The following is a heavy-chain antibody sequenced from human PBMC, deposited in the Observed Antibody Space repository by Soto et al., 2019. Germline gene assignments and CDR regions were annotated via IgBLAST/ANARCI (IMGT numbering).Heavy chain of an antibody. D-gene: IGHD3-22*01. CDR2: ISAYNGNT. CDR1: GYTFTSYG. CDR3: ARDRYYYDTGGYDFIDY. Sequence: GASVKVSCKASGYTFTSYGISWVRQAPGQGLEWMGWISAYNGNTNYAQKIQGRVTMTTDTSTSTAYMELRSLRSDDTAVYYCARDRYYYDTGGYDFIDYWGQGTLVTVSS. V-gene: IGHV1-18*04. J-gene: IGHJ4*02.